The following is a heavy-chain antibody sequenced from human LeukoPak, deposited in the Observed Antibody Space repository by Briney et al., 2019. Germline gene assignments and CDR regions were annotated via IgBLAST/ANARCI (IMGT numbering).Heavy chain of an antibody. CDR2: ISWNSGSI. V-gene: IGHV3-9*01. CDR3: AKEGSISGSSSFDY. D-gene: IGHD6-19*01. CDR1: GFTFDDYA. J-gene: IGHJ4*02. Sequence: GGSLRLSCAASGFTFDDYAMHWVRQAPGKGLEWVSGISWNSGSIGYADSVKGRFTISRDNAKNSLYLQMNNLRAEDTALYYCAKEGSISGSSSFDYWAREPWSPSPQ.